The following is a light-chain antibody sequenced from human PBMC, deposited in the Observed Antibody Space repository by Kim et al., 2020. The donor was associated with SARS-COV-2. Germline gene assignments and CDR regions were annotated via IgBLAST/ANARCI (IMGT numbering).Light chain of an antibody. V-gene: IGLV3-1*01. CDR2: QDI. J-gene: IGLJ2*01. Sequence: VPPGQTASITCAGDKLGDKYACWYQQRPGQSPVLVIYQDIKRPSGIPERFSGSNSGNTATLTIGGTQAMDEADYYCQAWDSSTVVFGGGTQLTVL. CDR1: KLGDKY. CDR3: QAWDSSTVV.